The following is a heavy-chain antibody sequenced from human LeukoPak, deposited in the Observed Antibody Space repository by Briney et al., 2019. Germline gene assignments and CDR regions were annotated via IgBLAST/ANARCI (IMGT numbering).Heavy chain of an antibody. CDR2: ISGSGGST. CDR3: ARDPHSGSYTYYFDY. J-gene: IGHJ4*02. V-gene: IGHV3-23*01. CDR1: GFTFSSYA. D-gene: IGHD1-26*01. Sequence: GGSLRLSCAASGFTFSSYAMSWVRQAPGKGLEWVSAISGSGGSTYYADSVKGRFTISRDNSKNTLYLQMNSLRAEDTAVYYCARDPHSGSYTYYFDYWGQGTLVTVSS.